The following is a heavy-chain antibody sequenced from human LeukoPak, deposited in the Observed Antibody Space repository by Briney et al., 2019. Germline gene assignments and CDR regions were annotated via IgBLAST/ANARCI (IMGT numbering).Heavy chain of an antibody. CDR3: ARDTTFGY. CDR1: GFTFSRYW. J-gene: IGHJ4*02. CDR2: IKPDGSEK. Sequence: GGSLRLSCAASGFTFSRYWMSWVRQAPGKGLEWVANIKPDGSEKYYVDSVKGRFTISRDNAKNSLYLQMNSLRAEDTAVYYCARDTTFGYWGQGTLVTVSS. V-gene: IGHV3-7*01. D-gene: IGHD1-14*01.